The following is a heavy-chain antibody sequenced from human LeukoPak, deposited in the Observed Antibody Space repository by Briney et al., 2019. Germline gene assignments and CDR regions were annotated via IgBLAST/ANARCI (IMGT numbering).Heavy chain of an antibody. CDR1: GFTFSIYA. Sequence: PGGSLRLSCAASGFTFSIYAMSWVRQAPGKGLEWVSVISGSGGSTYYADSVKGRFTISRDNSKNTLYLQMNSLRAEDTAVYYCAKDLYSGSSAFDYWGQGTLVTVSS. V-gene: IGHV3-23*01. CDR2: ISGSGGST. CDR3: AKDLYSGSSAFDY. J-gene: IGHJ4*02. D-gene: IGHD1-26*01.